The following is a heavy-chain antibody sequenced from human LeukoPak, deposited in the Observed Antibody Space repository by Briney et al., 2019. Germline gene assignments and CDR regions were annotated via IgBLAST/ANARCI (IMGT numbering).Heavy chain of an antibody. V-gene: IGHV3-20*04. CDR3: ARARWSYYDFWSGYSNKYYFDY. Sequence: RPGGSLRLSCAASGFTFDDYGMSWVRQAPGKGLEWVSGINWTGGSTGYADSVKGRFTISRDNAKNSLYLQMNSLRAEDTALYYCARARWSYYDFWSGYSNKYYFDYWGQGTLVTVSS. CDR2: INWTGGST. CDR1: GFTFDDYG. D-gene: IGHD3-3*01. J-gene: IGHJ4*02.